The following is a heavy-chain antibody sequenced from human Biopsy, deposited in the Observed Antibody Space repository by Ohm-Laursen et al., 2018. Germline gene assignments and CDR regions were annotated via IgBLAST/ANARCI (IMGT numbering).Heavy chain of an antibody. D-gene: IGHD3-22*01. V-gene: IGHV1-2*02. CDR2: INAKTGDT. CDR1: GYTFTSYH. J-gene: IGHJ5*02. Sequence: GASVKVSCKASGYTFTSYHVHWVRQAPGQGLEWMGWINAKTGDTNYAQKFQGRVTMTRDTSISTAYMELSRLRSDDTAVYYCTRGGYYYDSLAYYYWFDPWGQGTLVTVSS. CDR3: TRGGYYYDSLAYYYWFDP.